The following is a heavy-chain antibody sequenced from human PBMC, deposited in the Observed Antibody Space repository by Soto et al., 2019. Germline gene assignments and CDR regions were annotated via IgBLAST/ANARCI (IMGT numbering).Heavy chain of an antibody. D-gene: IGHD2-21*01. J-gene: IGHJ4*02. CDR2: ISQSGGST. CDR3: AKERYADLDY. CDR1: GITLNNHV. V-gene: IGHV3-23*01. Sequence: EVQLLESGGGLVQPGGSLRLSCAVSGITLNNHVMNWVRQAPGKGLEWVSTISQSGGSTYNADSVKGRFTISRDDSKNTLFLQMNSLRAEDTAIYFCAKERYADLDYRGQGTLVTVSS.